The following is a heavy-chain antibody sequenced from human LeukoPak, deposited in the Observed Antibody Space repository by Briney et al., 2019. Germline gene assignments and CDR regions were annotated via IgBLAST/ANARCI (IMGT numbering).Heavy chain of an antibody. J-gene: IGHJ2*01. D-gene: IGHD2-21*02. CDR3: AREVPLVYCGGDCCRGYFDL. Sequence: GGSLRLSCAASRFTFSIYSMNWVRQAPGKGLEWVSSISSSSVHIYYADSLKGRFTISRDNAKNSLYLQMNSLRAEDTAVYYCAREVPLVYCGGDCCRGYFDLWGRGTLVTVSS. CDR2: ISSSSVHI. CDR1: RFTFSIYS. V-gene: IGHV3-21*01.